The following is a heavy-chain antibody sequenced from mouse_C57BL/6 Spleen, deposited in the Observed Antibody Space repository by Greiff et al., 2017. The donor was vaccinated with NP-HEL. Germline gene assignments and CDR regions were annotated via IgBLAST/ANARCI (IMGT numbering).Heavy chain of an antibody. CDR2: IHPSDSDT. J-gene: IGHJ1*03. D-gene: IGHD1-1*01. Sequence: QVQLQQPGAGLVKPGASVKVSCKASGYTFTSYWMHWVKQRPGQGLEWIGRIHPSDSDTNYNQKFKGKATLTVDKSSSTAYMQLRSLTSEDTAVYYCAREAYYYGSSYGYFDVWGTGTTVTVSS. CDR3: AREAYYYGSSYGYFDV. CDR1: GYTFTSYW. V-gene: IGHV1-74*01.